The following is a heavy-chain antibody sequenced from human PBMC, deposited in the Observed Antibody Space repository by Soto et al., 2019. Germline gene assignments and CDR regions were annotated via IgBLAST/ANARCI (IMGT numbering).Heavy chain of an antibody. Sequence: EVQLVESGGGLVQPGGSLRLSCAASGFTFSDHYMDWVRQAPGKGLEWVGRTRNKANSYTTEYAASVKGRFTISRDDSKNSLYLQMNSLKTEDTAVYYCARAPSAGSYYYYYGMDVWGQGTTVTVSS. CDR3: ARAPSAGSYYYYYGMDV. J-gene: IGHJ6*02. V-gene: IGHV3-72*01. CDR1: GFTFSDHY. CDR2: TRNKANSYTT.